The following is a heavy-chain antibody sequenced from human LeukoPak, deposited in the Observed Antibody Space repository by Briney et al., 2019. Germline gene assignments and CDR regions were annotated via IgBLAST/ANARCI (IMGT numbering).Heavy chain of an antibody. Sequence: ASVKVSCKASGYTFTGYYIHWVRQAPGQGLEWMGWINPHSGGTNYAQKFQGGVTMTRDTSITTAYMELSRLRSDDTAVYYCAEAVAGHPLAYWGQGTLVTVSS. CDR1: GYTFTGYY. V-gene: IGHV1-2*02. CDR2: INPHSGGT. J-gene: IGHJ4*02. CDR3: AEAVAGHPLAY. D-gene: IGHD6-19*01.